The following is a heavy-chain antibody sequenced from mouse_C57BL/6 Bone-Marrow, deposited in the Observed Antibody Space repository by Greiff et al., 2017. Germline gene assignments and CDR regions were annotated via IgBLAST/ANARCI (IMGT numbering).Heavy chain of an antibody. Sequence: QVQLQQPGAELVKPGASVKLSCKASGYTFTSYWMHWVKQRPGQGLEWIGMIHPNSGSTNYNEKFKSKATLTVDKSSSTAYMQLSSLTSEDSAVYYCARPPYDYYAMDYWGKGTSVTVSS. CDR1: GYTFTSYW. CDR2: IHPNSGST. J-gene: IGHJ4*01. V-gene: IGHV1-64*01. CDR3: ARPPYDYYAMDY.